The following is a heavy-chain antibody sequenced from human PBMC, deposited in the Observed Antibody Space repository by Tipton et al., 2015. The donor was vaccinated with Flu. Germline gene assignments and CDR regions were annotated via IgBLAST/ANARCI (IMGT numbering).Heavy chain of an antibody. J-gene: IGHJ4*02. CDR3: ARSTYYYGSGSSDY. CDR1: DYSISSGYY. D-gene: IGHD3-10*01. Sequence: LRLSCAVSDYSISSGYYWGWIRQPPGKGLEWIGCISHSGRTYYNPSLKSRVTISVDTAKNQFSQRLSPVTAADTAVYYCARSTYYYGSGSSDYWGQGTLVTVSS. CDR2: ISHSGRT. V-gene: IGHV4-38-2*01.